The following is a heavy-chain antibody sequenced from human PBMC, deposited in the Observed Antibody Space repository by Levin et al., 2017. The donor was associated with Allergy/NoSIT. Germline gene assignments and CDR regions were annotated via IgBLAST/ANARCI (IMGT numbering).Heavy chain of an antibody. CDR2: ISGSGGST. CDR3: AKDHSRYCSSTSCYRPDYFDY. J-gene: IGHJ4*02. D-gene: IGHD2-2*02. Sequence: GGSLRLSCAASGFTFSSYAMSWVRQAPGKGLEWVSAISGSGGSTYYADSVKGRFTISRDNSKNTLYLQMNSLRAEDTAVYYCAKDHSRYCSSTSCYRPDYFDYWGQGTLVTVSS. V-gene: IGHV3-23*01. CDR1: GFTFSSYA.